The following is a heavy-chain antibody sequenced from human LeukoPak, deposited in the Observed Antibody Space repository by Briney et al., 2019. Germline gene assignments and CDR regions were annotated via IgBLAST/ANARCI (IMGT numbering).Heavy chain of an antibody. D-gene: IGHD3-22*01. V-gene: IGHV4-30-2*01. Sequence: SETLSLTCAVSGGSISSGGYSWSWIRQPPGKGLEWIGYIYHSGSTYYNPSLKSRVTISVDRSKNQFSLKLSSVTAADTAVYYCARDDDMRPDAFDIWGQGTMVTVSS. J-gene: IGHJ3*02. CDR1: GGSISSGGYS. CDR2: IYHSGST. CDR3: ARDDDMRPDAFDI.